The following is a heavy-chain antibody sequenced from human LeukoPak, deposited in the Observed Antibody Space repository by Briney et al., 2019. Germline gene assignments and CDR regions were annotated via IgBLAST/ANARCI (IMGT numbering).Heavy chain of an antibody. Sequence: GASVTVSYTASGYTFTIYGISWVRQAPGQGLEWMGWISAYNGNTNYAQKLQGRVTMTTDTSTSTAYMELRSLRSDDTAVYYCARGRTGTNLHYYYGMDVWGQGTTVTVSS. CDR2: ISAYNGNT. J-gene: IGHJ6*02. CDR3: ARGRTGTNLHYYYGMDV. D-gene: IGHD1-7*01. V-gene: IGHV1-18*01. CDR1: GYTFTIYG.